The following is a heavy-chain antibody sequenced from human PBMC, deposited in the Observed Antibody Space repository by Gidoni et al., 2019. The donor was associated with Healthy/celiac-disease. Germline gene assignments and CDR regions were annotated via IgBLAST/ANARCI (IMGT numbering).Heavy chain of an antibody. CDR3: ARELGYYYGSGSYYWFDP. CDR1: GFTFSSYG. J-gene: IGHJ5*02. D-gene: IGHD3-10*01. CDR2: IWYDGSNK. V-gene: IGHV3-33*01. Sequence: QVQLVESGGGVVQPGRSLRRSCAAAGFTFSSYGMHWVRQAPGKGLEWVAVIWYDGSNKYYADSVKGRFTISRDNSKNTLYLQMNSLRAEDTAVYYCARELGYYYGSGSYYWFDPWGQGTLVTVSS.